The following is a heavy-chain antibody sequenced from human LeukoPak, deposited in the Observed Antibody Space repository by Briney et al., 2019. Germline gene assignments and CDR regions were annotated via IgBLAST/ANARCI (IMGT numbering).Heavy chain of an antibody. CDR1: GLTVSSNY. V-gene: IGHV3-66*01. CDR3: STGSGHAFDI. D-gene: IGHD3-10*01. CDR2: IYSGGDT. Sequence: GGSLRLSCAASGLTVSSNYMSWVRQGPGKGLEWVSVIYSGGDTYYADSVKGRFTISRDNAKNTLYVQMNSLRAEDTAVYYCSTGSGHAFDIWGRGTMVTVSS. J-gene: IGHJ3*02.